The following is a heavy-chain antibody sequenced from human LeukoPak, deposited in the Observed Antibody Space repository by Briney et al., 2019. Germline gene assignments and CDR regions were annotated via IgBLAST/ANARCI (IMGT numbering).Heavy chain of an antibody. CDR3: ARVVRGAVTSNWFDP. CDR2: ISNSGTT. D-gene: IGHD4-17*01. CDR1: GGSINDYY. J-gene: IGHJ5*02. V-gene: IGHV4-59*01. Sequence: SETLSLTCTVSGGSINDYYWTWIRQAPGKGLEWIGDISNSGTTDYNPSLKGRVTMSVETSKNGFSLNLTSVSAADTAMYYCARVVRGAVTSNWFDPWGQGTLVTVSS.